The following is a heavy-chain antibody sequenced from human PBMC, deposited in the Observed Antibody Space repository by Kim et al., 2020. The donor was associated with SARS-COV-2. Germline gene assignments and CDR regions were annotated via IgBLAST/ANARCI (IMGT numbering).Heavy chain of an antibody. CDR1: GFTFSDYY. CDR3: ARDKLTGQWLVKFDP. Sequence: GGSLRLSCAASGFTFSDYYMSWIRQAPGKGLEWVSYISSSGSTIYYADSVKGRFTITRDNAKNSLYLQRNSLRAEDTAVYYCARDKLTGQWLVKFDPWGQETLFTLSS. CDR2: ISSSGSTI. J-gene: IGHJ5*02. D-gene: IGHD6-19*01. V-gene: IGHV3-11*01.